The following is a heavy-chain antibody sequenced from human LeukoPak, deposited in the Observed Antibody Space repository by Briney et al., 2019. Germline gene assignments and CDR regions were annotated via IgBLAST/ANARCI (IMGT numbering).Heavy chain of an antibody. Sequence: GSSVNVSFKASGGTFSSYAISWVRQAPGQGLEWMGRIIPILGIANYAQKFQGRVTITADKSTSTAYMELSSLRSEDTAVYYCARSVGVAGTVSVYYYYGTDVWGQGTTVTVSS. J-gene: IGHJ6*02. CDR2: IIPILGIA. CDR1: GGTFSSYA. CDR3: ARSVGVAGTVSVYYYYGTDV. D-gene: IGHD6-19*01. V-gene: IGHV1-69*04.